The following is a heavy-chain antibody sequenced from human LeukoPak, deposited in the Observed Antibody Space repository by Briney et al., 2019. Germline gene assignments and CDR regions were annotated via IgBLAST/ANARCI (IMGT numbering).Heavy chain of an antibody. CDR3: ARGPLGSSWYEY. CDR1: GGSISGYY. D-gene: IGHD6-13*01. CDR2: IYYSAST. J-gene: IGHJ4*02. V-gene: IGHV4-59*01. Sequence: SETLSLTCTVSGGSISGYYWSWLRQPPPKGLAWVGGIYYSASTNYNPSLKSRVTISVVTHKNQVSLKLSSVTAPDTAVYYCARGPLGSSWYEYWGQGTLVIVSS.